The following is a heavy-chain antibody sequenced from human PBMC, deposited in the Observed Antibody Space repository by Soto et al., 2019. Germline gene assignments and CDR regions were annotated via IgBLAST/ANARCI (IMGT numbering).Heavy chain of an antibody. CDR2: ISSSSSTI. Sequence: QPGWSLRLSCAASGVSSYSLNWVRQAPGKGLEWVSYISSSSSTIYYADSVKGRFTISRDNAKNSLYLQMNSLRDEDTAVYYCARGLYYYDSSGYWGYWGQGTLVTVSS. J-gene: IGHJ4*02. CDR1: GVSSYS. V-gene: IGHV3-48*02. D-gene: IGHD3-22*01. CDR3: ARGLYYYDSSGYWGY.